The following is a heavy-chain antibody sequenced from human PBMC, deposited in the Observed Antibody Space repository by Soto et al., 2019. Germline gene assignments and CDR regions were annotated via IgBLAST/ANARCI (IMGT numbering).Heavy chain of an antibody. V-gene: IGHV4-59*01. CDR1: GGSISSYY. D-gene: IGHD3-22*01. CDR2: IYYSGST. J-gene: IGHJ5*02. Sequence: NPSETLSLTCTVSGGSISSYYWSWIRQPPGKGLEWIGYIYYSGSTNYNPSLKSRVTISVDTSKNQFSLKLSSVTAADTAVYYCARVIDSSGLNWFDPWGQGTLVTVSS. CDR3: ARVIDSSGLNWFDP.